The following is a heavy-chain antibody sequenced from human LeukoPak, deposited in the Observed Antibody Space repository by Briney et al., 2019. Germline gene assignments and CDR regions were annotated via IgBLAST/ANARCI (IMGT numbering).Heavy chain of an antibody. Sequence: GESLRLSCDASGFNFNTYTMYWVRQAPGQGLEWVSGIRHGDGRTYYADSVRGRFTISRDNAKNSLYLQMNSLRAEDTAVYYCARDLDSSTWYRGFDYWGQGTLVTVSS. D-gene: IGHD6-13*01. CDR2: IRHGDGRT. J-gene: IGHJ4*02. CDR1: GFNFNTYT. V-gene: IGHV3-23*01. CDR3: ARDLDSSTWYRGFDY.